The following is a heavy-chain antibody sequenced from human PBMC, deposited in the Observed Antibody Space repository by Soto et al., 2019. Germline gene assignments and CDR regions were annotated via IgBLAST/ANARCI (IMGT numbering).Heavy chain of an antibody. CDR3: AKDRSSGRSFDF. V-gene: IGHV3-30*18. J-gene: IGHJ4*02. CDR2: LSYDGRNK. CDR1: GFTFSHYA. D-gene: IGHD3-22*01. Sequence: QVQLVESGGGVVQPGKYLRLSCVASGFTFSHYAMNWVRQAPGKGLEWVAVLSYDGRNKYYSDSVKGRFTISRDNSKNTLYLQVNSLRAEDTALYYCAKDRSSGRSFDFWGQGTLVTVSS.